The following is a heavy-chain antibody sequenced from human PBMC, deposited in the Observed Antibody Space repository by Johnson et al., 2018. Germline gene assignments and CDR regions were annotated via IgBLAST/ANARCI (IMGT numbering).Heavy chain of an antibody. CDR3: AKEIGGRGLMQGWFDP. Sequence: QVQLVESGGGVVQPGRSLRLSCAASGFIFSSSAMRWVRQAPGKGLEWVAVISYDGSNKYYADSVKGRFTIPRDNSTNTLYLQMNSLRAEDTAFYYCAKEIGGRGLMQGWFDPWGQGTLVTVSS. CDR1: GFIFSSSA. J-gene: IGHJ5*02. CDR2: ISYDGSNK. V-gene: IGHV3-30-3*01. D-gene: IGHD3-10*01.